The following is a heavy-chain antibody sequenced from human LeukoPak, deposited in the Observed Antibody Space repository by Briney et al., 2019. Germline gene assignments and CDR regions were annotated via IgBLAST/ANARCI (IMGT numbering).Heavy chain of an antibody. CDR1: GGSFSGYY. V-gene: IGHV4-34*01. D-gene: IGHD5-24*01. Sequence: SETLSLTCAVYGGSFSGYYWSWIRQPPGKGLEWIGEINHSGSTNYNPSLKSRVTISVDTSKNQFSLKLSSVTAADTAVYYCARGPGDQRWLQFGGYSDWGQGTLVTVSS. J-gene: IGHJ4*02. CDR2: INHSGST. CDR3: ARGPGDQRWLQFGGYSD.